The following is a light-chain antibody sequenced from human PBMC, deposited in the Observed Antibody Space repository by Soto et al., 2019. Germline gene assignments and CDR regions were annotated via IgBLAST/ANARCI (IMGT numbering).Light chain of an antibody. CDR3: QHRDNWSYI. CDR2: DAS. Sequence: EIVMTQSPATLSVSPGERATLSCRASQSVSSDLAWYHQKPAQAPRLLIYDASNRATGIPARFSGSGSGTDYTLTISSLEAEDFAVYYCQHRDNWSYIFGQGTKVDIK. CDR1: QSVSSD. V-gene: IGKV3-11*01. J-gene: IGKJ2*01.